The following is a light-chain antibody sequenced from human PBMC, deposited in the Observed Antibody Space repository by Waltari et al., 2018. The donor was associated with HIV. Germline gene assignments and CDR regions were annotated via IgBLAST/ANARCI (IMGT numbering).Light chain of an antibody. CDR1: TSTPARNY. J-gene: IGLJ1*01. CDR2: RNN. Sequence: QSVLPQPPSASATPGQRVTLPLFRSTSTPARNYVYWYQPLPGTAPTLLIYRNNQRPSGVPDRFSGSKSGTSASLAISGVRSEDEADYYCAAWDDSLLYVFGTGTKVTVL. CDR3: AAWDDSLLYV. V-gene: IGLV1-47*01.